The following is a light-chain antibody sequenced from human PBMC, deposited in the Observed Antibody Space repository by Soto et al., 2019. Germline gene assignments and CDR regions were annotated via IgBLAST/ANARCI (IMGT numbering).Light chain of an antibody. J-gene: IGKJ5*01. CDR2: DTS. Sequence: EIVLTQSPATLSLSPWKRATLSCRASQSVSHFLAWYQQKPGQAPRLLIYDTSNRATGIPPRFSGSRSGTEFTLTISSLEPEDFAVYYCHQRNTFGQGTRLEIK. CDR1: QSVSHF. CDR3: HQRNT. V-gene: IGKV3-11*01.